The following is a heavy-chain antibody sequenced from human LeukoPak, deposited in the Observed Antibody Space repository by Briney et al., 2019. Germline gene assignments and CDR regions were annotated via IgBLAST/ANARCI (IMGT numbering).Heavy chain of an antibody. CDR3: ARRKTTMVRGVIDY. CDR1: GGSFSGYY. Sequence: KPSETLSLTCAVYGGSFSGYYWSWIRQPPGKGLEWIGEINHSGSTNYNPSLKSRVTISVDTSKNQFSLKLSSVTAADTAVYYCARRKTTMVRGVIDYWGQGTLVTVSS. V-gene: IGHV4-34*01. J-gene: IGHJ4*02. D-gene: IGHD3-10*01. CDR2: INHSGST.